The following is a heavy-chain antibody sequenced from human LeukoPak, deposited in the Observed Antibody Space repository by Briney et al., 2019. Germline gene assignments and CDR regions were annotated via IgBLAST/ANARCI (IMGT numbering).Heavy chain of an antibody. D-gene: IGHD2-2*01. J-gene: IGHJ6*03. CDR3: AREVVVVPAAGHSRGDYYYYMDV. CDR2: IHYTGTT. Sequence: PSETLSLTCSVSGSSISSGGFYWSWIRQHPGKGLDWIGYIHYTGTTYYNPSLKSRVIISVDRSKNQFSLKLSSVTAADTAVYYCAREVVVVPAAGHSRGDYYYYMDVWGKGTTVTVSS. CDR1: GSSISSGGFY. V-gene: IGHV4-31*03.